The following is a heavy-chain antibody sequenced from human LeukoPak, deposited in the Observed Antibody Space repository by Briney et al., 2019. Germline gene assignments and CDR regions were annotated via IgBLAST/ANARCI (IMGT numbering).Heavy chain of an antibody. V-gene: IGHV3-23*01. CDR1: GFTFSSYA. Sequence: PGGSLRLSSAASGFTFSSYAMSWVRQAPGKGLEWVSAISGSGGSTYYADSVKGRFTISRDNSKNTLYLQMNSLRAEDTAVYYCAKPPYSNSMYYYGMDVWGQGTTVTVSS. CDR2: ISGSGGST. CDR3: AKPPYSNSMYYYGMDV. J-gene: IGHJ6*02. D-gene: IGHD4-11*01.